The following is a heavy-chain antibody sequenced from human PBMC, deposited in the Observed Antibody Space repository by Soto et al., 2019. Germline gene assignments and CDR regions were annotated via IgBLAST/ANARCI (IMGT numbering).Heavy chain of an antibody. CDR2: INHSGST. D-gene: IGHD2-21*02. J-gene: IGHJ4*02. Sequence: PSETLSLTCAVYGGSFSGYYWTWIRQPPGTGLEWIGEINHSGSTNYNPSLKSRVTISVDTSKNQFSLKLTSVTAADTAVYYCARLGGYYQAFDQWGQGSLVTVSS. CDR1: GGSFSGYY. V-gene: IGHV4-34*01. CDR3: ARLGGYYQAFDQ.